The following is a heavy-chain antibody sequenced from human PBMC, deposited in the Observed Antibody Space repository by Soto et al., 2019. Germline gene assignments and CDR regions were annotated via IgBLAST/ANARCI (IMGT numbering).Heavy chain of an antibody. CDR1: GFTFSSYA. CDR3: AREIVVVPAAISPKSLDY. J-gene: IGHJ4*02. CDR2: ISYDGSNK. Sequence: QVQLVESGGGVVQPGRSLRLSCAASGFTFSSYAMHWVRQAPGKGLEWVAVISYDGSNKYYADSVKGRFTISRDNSKNTLYLQMNSLRAEDTAVYYCAREIVVVPAAISPKSLDYWGQGTLVTVSS. D-gene: IGHD2-2*02. V-gene: IGHV3-30-3*01.